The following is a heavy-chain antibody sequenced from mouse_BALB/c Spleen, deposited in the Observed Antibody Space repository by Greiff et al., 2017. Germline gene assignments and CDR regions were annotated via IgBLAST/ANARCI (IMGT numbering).Heavy chain of an antibody. V-gene: IGHV5-17*02. CDR2: ISSGSSTI. Sequence: EGKLVESGGGLVQPGGSRKLSCAASGFTFSSFGMHWVRQAPEKGLEWVAYISSGSSTIYYADTVKGRFTISRDNSKNTLFLQMTSLRSEDTAMYYCAKGNDYDPFAYWGQGTLVTVSA. CDR1: GFTFSSFG. D-gene: IGHD2-4*01. J-gene: IGHJ3*01. CDR3: AKGNDYDPFAY.